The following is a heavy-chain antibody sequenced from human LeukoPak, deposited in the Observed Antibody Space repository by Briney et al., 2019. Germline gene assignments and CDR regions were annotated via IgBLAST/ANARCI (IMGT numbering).Heavy chain of an antibody. J-gene: IGHJ3*02. Sequence: PGGSLRLSCAASGFTFDDYAMHWVRQAPGKGLEWVSGISWNSGSIGYADSVKGRFTISRDNAKNSLYLQMNSLRAEDTALYYCAKDNRPIFGVVISGASAAFDIWGQGTMVTVSS. CDR2: ISWNSGSI. CDR1: GFTFDDYA. CDR3: AKDNRPIFGVVISGASAAFDI. D-gene: IGHD3-3*01. V-gene: IGHV3-9*01.